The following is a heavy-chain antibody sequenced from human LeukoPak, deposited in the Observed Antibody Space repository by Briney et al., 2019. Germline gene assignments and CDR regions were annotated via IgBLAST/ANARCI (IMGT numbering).Heavy chain of an antibody. J-gene: IGHJ4*02. CDR3: SRSLDY. CDR2: INQDGSEG. V-gene: IGHV3-7*01. CDR1: GFSFSDYW. Sequence: GGSLRLSCAASGFSFSDYWMDWVRQSPGKGMEWVANINQDGSEGYYADSVKGRFTISRDNAKNSLYLQMNRLRAEDTAVYYCSRSLDYWGQGALVTVSS.